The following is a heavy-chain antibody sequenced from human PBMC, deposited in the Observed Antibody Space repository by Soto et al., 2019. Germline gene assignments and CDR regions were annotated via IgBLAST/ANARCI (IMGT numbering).Heavy chain of an antibody. J-gene: IGHJ4*02. CDR3: ARSLYRRSSSPIDY. D-gene: IGHD6-6*01. CDR1: GYTLTTYG. V-gene: IGHV1-18*01. Sequence: ASVKVSCKASGYTLTTYGISWVRQAPGEGLEWMGWISAYNGDTNYAQKFQGRVTMTTDTSTSTAYMELRSLRSDDTAVYYCARSLYRRSSSPIDYCGQGTPVTVSS. CDR2: ISAYNGDT.